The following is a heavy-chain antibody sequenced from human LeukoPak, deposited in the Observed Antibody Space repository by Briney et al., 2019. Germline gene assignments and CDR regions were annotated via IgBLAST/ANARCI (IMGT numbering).Heavy chain of an antibody. D-gene: IGHD3-22*01. CDR1: GXTFSSYW. J-gene: IGHJ4*02. CDR3: ARAGRVNYYDSSGYYFVS. V-gene: IGHV3-74*03. CDR2: IDSDGSST. Sequence: GGSLRLSCAASGXTFSSYWMHWVRQAPGKGLVWVSRIDSDGSSTTYADSVKGRFTVSRDNAKNTLYLQMNSLSAEDTAVYYCARAGRVNYYDSSGYYFVSWGQGTLVTVSS.